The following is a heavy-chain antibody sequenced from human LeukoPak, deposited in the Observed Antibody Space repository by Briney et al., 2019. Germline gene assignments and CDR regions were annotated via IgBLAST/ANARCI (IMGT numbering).Heavy chain of an antibody. J-gene: IGHJ4*02. CDR2: IYTSGST. CDR3: ARARGNFWDFDY. D-gene: IGHD3-16*01. V-gene: IGHV3-53*01. Sequence: GGSLRLSCAASGFTVSTNYMSWVRQAPGKGLEWVSLIYTSGSTDYADSVKGRFTISRDKSKNTLYLQMNSLRTEDTAVYYCARARGNFWDFDYWGQGTLVTVSS. CDR1: GFTVSTNY.